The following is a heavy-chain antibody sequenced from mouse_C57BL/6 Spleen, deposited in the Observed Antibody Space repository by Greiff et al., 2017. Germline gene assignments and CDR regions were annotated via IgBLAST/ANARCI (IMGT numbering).Heavy chain of an antibody. J-gene: IGHJ2*01. CDR1: GYTFTDYE. CDR2: IDPETGGT. Sequence: QVQLKESGAELVRPGASVTLSCKASGYTFTDYEMHWVKQTPVHGLDRIGAIDPETGGTAYNQKFKGKAILTADKSSSTAYMGLRIFASEDSAVYYCTRDYYGSSYDYWVQGTTLTVSS. CDR3: TRDYYGSSYDY. V-gene: IGHV1-15*01. D-gene: IGHD1-1*01.